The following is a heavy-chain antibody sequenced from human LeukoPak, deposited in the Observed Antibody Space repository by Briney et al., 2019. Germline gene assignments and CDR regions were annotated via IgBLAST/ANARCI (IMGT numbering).Heavy chain of an antibody. J-gene: IGHJ5*02. CDR2: IYYSGST. CDR3: ARKKGGQLWLDR. Sequence: SETLSLTCTVSGGSISSSSYYWGWIRQPPGKGLEWIGSIYYSGSTYYNPSLKSRVTISVDTSKKQFSLKLSSVTAADTAVYYCARKKGGQLWLDRWGQGTLVTVSS. CDR1: GGSISSSSYY. V-gene: IGHV4-39*01. D-gene: IGHD5-18*01.